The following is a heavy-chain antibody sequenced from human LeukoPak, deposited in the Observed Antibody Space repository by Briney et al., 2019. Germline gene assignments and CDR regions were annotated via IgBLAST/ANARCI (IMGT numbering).Heavy chain of an antibody. D-gene: IGHD4-11*01. Sequence: SVKVSCKASGGTFSSYAISWVRQAPGQGLEWMGRIIPIFGTANYAQKFQGRATITTDESTSTAYMELSSLRSEDTAVYYCARDRDDYSNYVSSDYWGQGTLVTVSS. CDR2: IIPIFGTA. CDR3: ARDRDDYSNYVSSDY. V-gene: IGHV1-69*05. CDR1: GGTFSSYA. J-gene: IGHJ4*02.